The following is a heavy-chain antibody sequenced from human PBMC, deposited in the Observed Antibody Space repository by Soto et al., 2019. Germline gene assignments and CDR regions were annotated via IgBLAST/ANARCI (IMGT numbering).Heavy chain of an antibody. V-gene: IGHV4-39*01. CDR2: IYYSGST. J-gene: IGHJ6*02. CDR3: ARQGFGELHGLVDA. Sequence: PSETLSLTCTVSGGSISSSSYFWGWIRQPPGKGLEWIGSIYYSGSTYYNPSLKSRVTVSVDTSKNQFSLNLNSVTAADTALYYCARQGFGELHGLVDAWGQGTTVTVSS. CDR1: GGSISSSSYF. D-gene: IGHD3-10*01.